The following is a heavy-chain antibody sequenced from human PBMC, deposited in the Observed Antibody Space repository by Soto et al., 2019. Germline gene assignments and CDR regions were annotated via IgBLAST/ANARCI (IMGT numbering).Heavy chain of an antibody. CDR3: ATYSSSWYHDVFDI. D-gene: IGHD6-13*01. Sequence: GASVKVSCKASGYTFTSYAMHWVRQAPGQRLEWMGWINAGNGNTKYSQKFQGRVTITRDTSASTAYMELSSLRSEDTAVYYCATYSSSWYHDVFDIWGQGTMVTVSS. V-gene: IGHV1-3*01. J-gene: IGHJ3*02. CDR2: INAGNGNT. CDR1: GYTFTSYA.